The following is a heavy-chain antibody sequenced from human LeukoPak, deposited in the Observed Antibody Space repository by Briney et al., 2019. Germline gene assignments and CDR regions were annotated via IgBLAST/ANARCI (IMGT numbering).Heavy chain of an antibody. CDR3: AKSTGGSSGWSGY. Sequence: GGSLRLSCAASGFTFSSYSMNWVRQAPGKGLEWVSSISSSSSYIYYADSVKGRFTISRDNSKNTLYLQMNSLRAEDTAVYYCAKSTGGSSGWSGYWGQGTLVTVSS. J-gene: IGHJ4*02. CDR2: ISSSSSYI. V-gene: IGHV3-21*01. D-gene: IGHD6-19*01. CDR1: GFTFSSYS.